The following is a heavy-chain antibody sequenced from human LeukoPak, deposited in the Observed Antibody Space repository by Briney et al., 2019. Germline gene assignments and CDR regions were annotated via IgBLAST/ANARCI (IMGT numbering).Heavy chain of an antibody. V-gene: IGHV4-34*01. J-gene: IGHJ5*02. CDR3: ASLGFGPTVTTPRWFDP. CDR1: GGSFSGYY. Sequence: PSETLSLTCAVYGGSFSGYYWSWIRQPPGKGLEWIGEINHSGSTNYNPSLKSRVTISVDTSKNQFSLKLSSVTAADTAVYYCASLGFGPTVTTPRWFDPRSQGTLVTVSS. CDR2: INHSGST. D-gene: IGHD4-17*01.